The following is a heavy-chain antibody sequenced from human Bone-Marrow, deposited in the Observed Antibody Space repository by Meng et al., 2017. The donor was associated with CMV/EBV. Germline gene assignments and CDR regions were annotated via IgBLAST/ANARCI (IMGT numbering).Heavy chain of an antibody. CDR1: GFTFSSYA. J-gene: IGHJ4*02. D-gene: IGHD3-9*01. V-gene: IGHV3-30-3*01. Sequence: GESLKISCAASGFTFSSYAMHWVRQAPGKGLEWVAVISYDGSNKYYADSVKGRFTIPRDNSKNTLYLQMNSLRAEDTAVYYCAREEYDTLTGYSGMPLIAYWGQGTLVHVSS. CDR2: ISYDGSNK. CDR3: AREEYDTLTGYSGMPLIAY.